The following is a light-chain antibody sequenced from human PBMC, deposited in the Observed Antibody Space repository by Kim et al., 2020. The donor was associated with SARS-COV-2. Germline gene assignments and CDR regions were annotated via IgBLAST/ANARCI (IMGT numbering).Light chain of an antibody. V-gene: IGKV1-5*03. CDR2: LAS. J-gene: IGKJ1*01. CDR3: QQYNNGWT. CDR1: QSIDTS. Sequence: ASVGDRVPFTCCASQSIDTSLAWFQQKPGKAPNLLIYLASTLAIGVPSTFSGSGSGTEFTLTISSLQPDDFATYYCQQYNNGWTFGRGTKVDIK.